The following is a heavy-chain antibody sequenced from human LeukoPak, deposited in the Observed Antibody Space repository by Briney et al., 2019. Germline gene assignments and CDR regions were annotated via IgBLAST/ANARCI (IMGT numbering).Heavy chain of an antibody. CDR2: IRPDGSEK. J-gene: IGHJ5*02. V-gene: IGHV3-7*03. CDR1: GFTFSDYW. CDR3: AKGQVAAINWFDP. Sequence: TGGSLRLSCAASGFTFSDYWMTWVRQAPGKGLEWVANIRPDGSEKYYVDSVKGRFTISRDNSKNTLYLQMNSLRAEDTAVYYCAKGQVAAINWFDPWGQGTLVTVSS. D-gene: IGHD2-15*01.